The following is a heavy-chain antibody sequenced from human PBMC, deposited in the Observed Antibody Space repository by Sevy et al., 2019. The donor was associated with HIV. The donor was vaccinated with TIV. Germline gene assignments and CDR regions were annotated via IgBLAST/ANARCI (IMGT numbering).Heavy chain of an antibody. D-gene: IGHD4-17*01. J-gene: IGHJ4*02. CDR1: GFTFSSYS. V-gene: IGHV3-21*01. Sequence: GGSLRLSCAASGFTFSSYSMNWVRQAPGKGLEWVSSISSSSSYIYYADSVKGRFTISRDNAKNSLYLQMNSLRAEDTAVYYCARLQGTTVVSQIDYWGQGTLVTVSS. CDR2: ISSSSSYI. CDR3: ARLQGTTVVSQIDY.